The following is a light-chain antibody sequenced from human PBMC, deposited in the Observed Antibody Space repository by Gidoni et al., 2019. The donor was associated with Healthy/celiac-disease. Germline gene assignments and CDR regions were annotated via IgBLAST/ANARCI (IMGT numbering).Light chain of an antibody. J-gene: IGKJ1*01. CDR2: WAS. V-gene: IGKV4-1*01. Sequence: DIVMTQSPDSQAVSLGERATINRKSSQSVLYSLNNKNYLAWYQQKPGQPPKLLIYWASTRESGVPDRFSGSGSGTDFTLTISSLQAEDVAVYYCQQYCNTPRTFGQGTKVEIK. CDR3: QQYCNTPRT. CDR1: QSVLYSLNNKNY.